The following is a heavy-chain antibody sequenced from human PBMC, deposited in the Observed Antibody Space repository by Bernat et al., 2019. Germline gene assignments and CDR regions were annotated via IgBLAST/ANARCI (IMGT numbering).Heavy chain of an antibody. CDR3: AKRESSGRAETGYYYYYGMDV. V-gene: IGHV3-23*01. J-gene: IGHJ6*02. D-gene: IGHD6-19*01. CDR1: GFTFSSYA. CDR2: ISGSGGST. Sequence: EVQLLESGGGLVQPGGSLRLSCAASGFTFSSYAMSWVRQAPGKGLEWVSAISGSGGSTYYADSVKGRFTISRDNSKNTLYLQMNSLRVEDTAVYDCAKRESSGRAETGYYYYYGMDVWGQGTTVTVSS.